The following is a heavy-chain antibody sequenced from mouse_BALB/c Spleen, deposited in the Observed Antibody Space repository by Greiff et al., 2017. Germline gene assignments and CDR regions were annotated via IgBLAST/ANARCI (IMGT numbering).Heavy chain of an antibody. D-gene: IGHD3-2*02. V-gene: IGHV5-9-4*01. CDR3: ARAQGDGKYSEN. Sequence: EVKLEESGGGLVKPGGSLKLSGAASGFTFSSFALSWVRKCPEKRLEWVAEISSGGSYTYYPDTVTGRFTISRDNAKNTLYREMSSLRSEDTAMYYCARAQGDGKYSENRGQSAPLTVSS. J-gene: IGHJ2*01. CDR1: GFTFSSFA. CDR2: ISSGGSYT.